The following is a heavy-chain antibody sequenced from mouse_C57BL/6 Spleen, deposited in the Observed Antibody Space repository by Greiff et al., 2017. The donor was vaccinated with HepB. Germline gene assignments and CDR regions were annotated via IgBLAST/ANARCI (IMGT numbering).Heavy chain of an antibody. V-gene: IGHV7-3*01. CDR1: GFTFTDYY. Sequence: EVQLVESGGGLVQPGGSLSLSCAASGFTFTDYYMSWVRQPPGKALEWLGFIRNKANGYTTEYSASVKGRFTISRDNSQSILYLQMNALRAEDSATYYCARYAARTVVARDWYFDVWGTGTTVTVSS. CDR2: IRNKANGYTT. CDR3: ARYAARTVVARDWYFDV. J-gene: IGHJ1*03. D-gene: IGHD1-1*01.